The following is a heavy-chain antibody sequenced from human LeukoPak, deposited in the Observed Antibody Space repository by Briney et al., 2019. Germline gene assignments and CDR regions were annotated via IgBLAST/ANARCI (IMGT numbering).Heavy chain of an antibody. V-gene: IGHV4-4*02. CDR2: INHSGRT. J-gene: IGHJ4*02. CDR3: ARGWPGGYVDS. Sequence: SETLSLTCAVSGGSISSSNWWSWVRQPPGKGLEWIGEINHSGRTKYNPSLKSRVSISVDTSKNQFSLKLNSVTAADTNVYYCARGWPGGYVDSWGQGILVTVSS. D-gene: IGHD3-22*01. CDR1: GGSISSSNW.